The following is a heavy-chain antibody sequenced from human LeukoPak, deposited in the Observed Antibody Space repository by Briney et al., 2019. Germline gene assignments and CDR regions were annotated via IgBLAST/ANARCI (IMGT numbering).Heavy chain of an antibody. CDR1: GFTFSSYA. CDR3: AREEHSGYHTACLDY. Sequence: GGSLRLSCAASGFTFSSYAMHWVRQAPGKGLEWVAVISYDGSNKYYADSVKGRFTISRDNSKNTLYLQMNSLRAEDTAVYYCAREEHSGYHTACLDYWGQGTLVTVSS. D-gene: IGHD3-3*01. J-gene: IGHJ4*02. CDR2: ISYDGSNK. V-gene: IGHV3-30-3*01.